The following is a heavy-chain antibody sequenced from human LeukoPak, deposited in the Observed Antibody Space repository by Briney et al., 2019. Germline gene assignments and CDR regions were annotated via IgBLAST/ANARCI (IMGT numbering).Heavy chain of an antibody. V-gene: IGHV5-51*01. CDR2: IYPGDSDT. D-gene: IGHD3-22*01. J-gene: IGHJ3*02. CDR1: GYRFTSYW. CDR3: ARRPYDSSGYYRDDAFDI. Sequence: GASLQISCKGSGYRFTSYWIGWVRQMPGKGLEWMGIIYPGDSDTRYSPSFQGQVTISADKSISTAYLQWSSLKASDTAMYYCARRPYDSSGYYRDDAFDIWGQGTMVTVSS.